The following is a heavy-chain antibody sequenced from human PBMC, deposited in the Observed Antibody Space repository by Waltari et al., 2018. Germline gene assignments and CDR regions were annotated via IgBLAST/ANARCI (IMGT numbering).Heavy chain of an antibody. CDR3: ARESYYYDSSGYPTRGER. CDR2: IYTSGST. V-gene: IGHV4-4*07. CDR1: GGSISSYY. Sequence: QVQLQESGPGLVKPSETLSLTCTVSGGSISSYYWSWIRQPAGKGLEWIGRIYTSGSTNYNPSLMSRVTMSVDTSKNQFSLKLSSVTAADTAVYYCARESYYYDSSGYPTRGERWGQGTLVTVSS. J-gene: IGHJ4*02. D-gene: IGHD3-22*01.